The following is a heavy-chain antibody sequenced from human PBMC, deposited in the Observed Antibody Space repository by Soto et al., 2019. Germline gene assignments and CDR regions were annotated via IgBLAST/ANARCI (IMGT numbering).Heavy chain of an antibody. Sequence: QVQLVQSGPEVKKPGSSVKVSCKASGGAFDTHTISWVRQAPGQGLEWMGRIVPLLDIANYAPTFQDRVTITADKPTNTAYMELRSLRSEDSALYFCARDMGRGSIVLGVLEYWGQGTLVTVSS. CDR1: GGAFDTHT. CDR3: ARDMGRGSIVLGVLEY. CDR2: IVPLLDIA. J-gene: IGHJ4*02. D-gene: IGHD3-10*01. V-gene: IGHV1-69*04.